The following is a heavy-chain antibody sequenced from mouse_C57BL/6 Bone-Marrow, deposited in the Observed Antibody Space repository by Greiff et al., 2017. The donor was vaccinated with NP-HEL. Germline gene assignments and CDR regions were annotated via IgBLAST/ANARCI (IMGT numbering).Heavy chain of an antibody. CDR3: AREVPIYYYGSSLDY. Sequence: VQLQQSGAELVKPGASVKLSCTASGFNIKDYYMHWVKQRTEQGLEWIGRIDPEDGETKYAPNFQGKATITADTSSNTAYLQLSSLTSEDTAVYYCAREVPIYYYGSSLDYWGQGTTLTVSS. V-gene: IGHV14-2*01. CDR2: IDPEDGET. D-gene: IGHD1-1*01. CDR1: GFNIKDYY. J-gene: IGHJ2*01.